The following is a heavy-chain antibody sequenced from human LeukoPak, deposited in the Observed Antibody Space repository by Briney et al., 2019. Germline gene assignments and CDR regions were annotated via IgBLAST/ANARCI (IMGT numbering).Heavy chain of an antibody. CDR2: MYHDGTT. Sequence: SETLSLTCSVSGYSISSGGFWGWLRQPPGKGLEWIGSMYHDGTTSHNPSLKSRVSTSVDTSKNQLSLELTSVTAADTAVYYCARGVALTNWYLYMDVWGKGTTVTVSS. CDR3: ARGVALTNWYLYMDV. D-gene: IGHD3-3*01. V-gene: IGHV4-38-2*02. J-gene: IGHJ6*03. CDR1: GYSISSGGF.